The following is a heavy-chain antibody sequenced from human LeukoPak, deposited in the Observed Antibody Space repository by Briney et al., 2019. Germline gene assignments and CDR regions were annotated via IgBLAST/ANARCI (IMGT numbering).Heavy chain of an antibody. CDR2: TDSGGNA. J-gene: IGHJ4*02. Sequence: PAASLRLSCSTSAFTVSSNYRSWFRQTRRPRVEWPACTDSGGNAYYADYDPCRLPISRDNSKNTLYLQMNSLRAEDTAVYYCATKRGYNYGLDYWGQGTLVTVSS. D-gene: IGHD5-18*01. CDR3: ATKRGYNYGLDY. CDR1: AFTVSSNY. V-gene: IGHV3-53*01.